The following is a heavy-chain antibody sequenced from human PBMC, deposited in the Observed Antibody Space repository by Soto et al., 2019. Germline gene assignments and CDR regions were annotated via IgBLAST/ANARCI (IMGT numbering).Heavy chain of an antibody. Sequence: QVQLVESGGGVVQPGRSLRLSCAASGFTFSSYGMHWVRQAPGKGLEWVAVIWYDGSNKYYADSVKGRFTISRDNSKNTLYLQMNSLRAEDTAVYYCASLGRGNLPFDYWGQGTLVTVSS. D-gene: IGHD4-4*01. CDR3: ASLGRGNLPFDY. V-gene: IGHV3-33*01. J-gene: IGHJ4*02. CDR2: IWYDGSNK. CDR1: GFTFSSYG.